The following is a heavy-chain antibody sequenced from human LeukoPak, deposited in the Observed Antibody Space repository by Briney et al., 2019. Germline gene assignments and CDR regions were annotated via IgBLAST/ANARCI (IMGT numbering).Heavy chain of an antibody. CDR1: GGSFSGYY. J-gene: IGHJ4*02. CDR3: ARGPLYSSRWYSRY. CDR2: INHSGST. Sequence: SETLSLTCAVYGGSFSGYYWSWIRQPPGKGLEWIGEINHSGSTNYDPSLKSRVTISVDTSKNQFSLKLSSVTAADTAVSYCARGPLYSSRWYSRYWGQGTTVASSS. D-gene: IGHD6-19*01. V-gene: IGHV4-34*01.